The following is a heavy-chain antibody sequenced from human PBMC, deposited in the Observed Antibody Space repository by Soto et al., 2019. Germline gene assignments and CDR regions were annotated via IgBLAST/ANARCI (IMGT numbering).Heavy chain of an antibody. CDR3: ARGRRGDSVYYYSYRDV. V-gene: IGHV1-8*01. D-gene: IGHD2-21*02. J-gene: IGHJ6*03. CDR2: MNPNSGNT. CDR1: GYTFTSYD. Sequence: ASVKVSCKASGYTFTSYDINWVRQATGQGLEWMGWMNPNSGNTGYAQKFQGRVTMTRNTSISTAYMELSSLRSEDTAVYYCARGRRGDSVYYYSYRDVGGKGPRSTVP.